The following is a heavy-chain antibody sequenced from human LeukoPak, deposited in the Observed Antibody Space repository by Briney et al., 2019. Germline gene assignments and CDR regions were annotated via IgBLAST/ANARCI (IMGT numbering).Heavy chain of an antibody. V-gene: IGHV4-39*01. D-gene: IGHD3-22*01. CDR2: IYYSGST. Sequence: SETLSFTCTVSGGSISSSSYYWGWIRQPPGKGLEWIGSIYYSGSTYYNPSLKSRVTISVDTSKNQFSLKLSSVTAADTAVYYCARPEDYYYDSSGYAFDIWGQGTMVTVSS. J-gene: IGHJ3*02. CDR3: ARPEDYYYDSSGYAFDI. CDR1: GGSISSSSYY.